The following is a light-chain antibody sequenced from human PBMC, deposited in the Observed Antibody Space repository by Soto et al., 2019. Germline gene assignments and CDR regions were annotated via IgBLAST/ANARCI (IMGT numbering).Light chain of an antibody. CDR1: QSIRSW. CDR2: TAS. Sequence: DIQMTQSPSTLSASVGDRVTITCRASQSIRSWLAWYQQKPGKAPKLLIYTASSLESGVPSRFSGSGSGTEFTLTISSPQPDDFATYYCQEYNSHSRYTFGQGTKLEIK. J-gene: IGKJ2*01. CDR3: QEYNSHSRYT. V-gene: IGKV1-5*03.